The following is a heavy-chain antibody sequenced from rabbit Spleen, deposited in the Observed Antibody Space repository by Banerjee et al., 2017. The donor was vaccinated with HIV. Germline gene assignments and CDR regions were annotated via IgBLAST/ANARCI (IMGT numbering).Heavy chain of an antibody. CDR2: INAVTGKP. Sequence: QEQLEESGGGLVKPEGSLTLTCKASGVSFSDKDVMCWVRQAPGKGLEWIACINAVTGKPVYATWAKGRFTISRTSSTTVTLQMTSLTAADTATYFCARDTSSSFSSYGMDLWGPGTLVTVS. D-gene: IGHD1-1*01. V-gene: IGHV1S45*01. CDR3: ARDTSSSFSSYGMDL. CDR1: GVSFSDKDV. J-gene: IGHJ6*01.